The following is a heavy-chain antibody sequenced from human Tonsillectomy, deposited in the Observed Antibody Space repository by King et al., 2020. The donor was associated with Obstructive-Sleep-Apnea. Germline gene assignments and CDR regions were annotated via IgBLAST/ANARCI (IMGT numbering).Heavy chain of an antibody. J-gene: IGHJ4*02. V-gene: IGHV7-4-1*02. Sequence: QLVQSGSELKKPGASVKLSCKASGYTFRNYIINWVRQAPGQGLEWMGWINTNTGNPTYAQGFTGRFVFSLDTSVSTSYLEISTLKAEDTAVYYCAREDVAFGGLIVPGDYWGQGTLVTVSS. D-gene: IGHD3-16*02. CDR3: AREDVAFGGLIVPGDY. CDR1: GYTFRNYI. CDR2: INTNTGNP.